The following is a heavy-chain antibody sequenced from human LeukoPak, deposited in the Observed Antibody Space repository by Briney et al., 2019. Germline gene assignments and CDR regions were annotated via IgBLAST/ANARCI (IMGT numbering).Heavy chain of an antibody. Sequence: PSETLSLTCTVSGGSISSYYWSWIRQPPGKGLEWIGEINHSGSTNYNPSLKSRVTISVDTSKNQFSLKLSSVTAADTAVYYCASGPNGWFDPWGQGTLVTVSS. D-gene: IGHD4/OR15-4a*01. CDR3: ASGPNGWFDP. CDR1: GGSISSYY. CDR2: INHSGST. V-gene: IGHV4-34*01. J-gene: IGHJ5*02.